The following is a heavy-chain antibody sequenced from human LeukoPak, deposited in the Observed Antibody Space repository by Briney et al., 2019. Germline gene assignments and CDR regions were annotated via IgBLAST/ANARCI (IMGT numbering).Heavy chain of an antibody. D-gene: IGHD3-16*02. CDR1: GGSISSYY. CDR2: IYYSGST. CDR3: ARALPGYIDAFDI. J-gene: IGHJ3*02. V-gene: IGHV4-59*08. Sequence: SETLSLTCTVSGGSISSYYWSWTRQPPGKGLEWIGYIYYSGSTNYNPSLKSRVTISVDTSKNQFSLKLSSVTAADTAVYYCARALPGYIDAFDIWGQGIMVTVSS.